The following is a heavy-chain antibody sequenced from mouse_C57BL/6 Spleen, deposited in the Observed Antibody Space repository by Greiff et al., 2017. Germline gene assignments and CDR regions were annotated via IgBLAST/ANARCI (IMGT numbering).Heavy chain of an antibody. V-gene: IGHV1-83*01. D-gene: IGHD2-1*01. Sequence: VQLQQSGPELVKPGASVKMSCKASGYTFTDYYMHWVKQKPGKGLEWIGEIYPGSGNTYYNEKFKGKATLTADTSSSTAYMQLSSLTSEDSAVYFCARSDYGKNYWGQGTTLTVSS. CDR1: YTFTDYYM. J-gene: IGHJ2*01. CDR3: RSDYGKNY. CDR2: YPGSGNTY.